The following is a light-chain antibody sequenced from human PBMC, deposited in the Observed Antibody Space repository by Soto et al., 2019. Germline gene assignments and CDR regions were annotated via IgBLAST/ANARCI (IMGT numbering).Light chain of an antibody. Sequence: AIRMTQSPSSLSASTGDRVTITCRSSQGISSYLAWYQQKPGKAPKLLIYAASTLQSGVPSRFSGSGSGTDFTLTISCMQPEDFANYYCQQYYSYPRTLGQGTKVDIK. CDR2: AAS. CDR1: QGISSY. V-gene: IGKV1-8*01. CDR3: QQYYSYPRT. J-gene: IGKJ1*01.